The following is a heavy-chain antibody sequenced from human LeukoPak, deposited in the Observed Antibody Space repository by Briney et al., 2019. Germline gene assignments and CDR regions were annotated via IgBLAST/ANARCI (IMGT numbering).Heavy chain of an antibody. CDR1: GGSISSYY. D-gene: IGHD3-3*01. CDR2: IYYSGST. Sequence: SETLSLTCTVSGGSISSYYWSWIRQPPGKGLEGIGYIYYSGSTNYNPSLKSRVTISVDTSKNQFSLKLSSVTAADTAVYYCARGPYYDFWSGYFFDYWGQGTLVTVSS. V-gene: IGHV4-59*01. CDR3: ARGPYYDFWSGYFFDY. J-gene: IGHJ4*02.